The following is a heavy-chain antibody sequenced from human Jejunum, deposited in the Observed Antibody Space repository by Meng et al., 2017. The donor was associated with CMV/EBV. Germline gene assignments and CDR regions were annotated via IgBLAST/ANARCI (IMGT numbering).Heavy chain of an antibody. Sequence: FSTYVFGWVRQAPGQGLEWVGGVIPILTSSNYAQKFQGRVTIIADKSTTTVYMEVSSLKSEDTAIYYCASGTIFGVVTPYYYGLDVWGQGTTVTVSS. CDR1: FSTYV. D-gene: IGHD3-3*01. V-gene: IGHV1-69*06. CDR2: VIPILTSS. CDR3: ASGTIFGVVTPYYYGLDV. J-gene: IGHJ6*02.